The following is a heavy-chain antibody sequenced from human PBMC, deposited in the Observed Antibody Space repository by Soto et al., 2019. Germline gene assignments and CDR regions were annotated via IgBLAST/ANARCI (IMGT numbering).Heavy chain of an antibody. CDR3: ARDASGYYYDSSGYYPNYYYYYGMDV. D-gene: IGHD3-22*01. J-gene: IGHJ6*02. CDR2: IWYDGSNK. CDR1: GFTFSSYA. Sequence: PGGSLRLACAASGFTFSSYAMHWVRQAPGKGLEWVAVIWYDGSNKYYADSVKGRFTISRDNSKNTLYLQMNSLRAEDTAVYYCARDASGYYYDSSGYYPNYYYYYGMDVWGQGTTVTVSS. V-gene: IGHV3-33*08.